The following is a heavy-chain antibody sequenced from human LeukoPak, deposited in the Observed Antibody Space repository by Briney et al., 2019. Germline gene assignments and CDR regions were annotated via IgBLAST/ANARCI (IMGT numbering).Heavy chain of an antibody. V-gene: IGHV4-34*01. CDR1: GGSFSGYY. J-gene: IGHJ3*02. D-gene: IGHD2-15*01. CDR2: INHSGST. CDR3: AREICSGGSCYSFWRSAFDI. Sequence: SETLSLTCAVYGGSFSGYYWSWIRQPPGKGLEWIGEINHSGSTNYNPSLESRVTISVDTSKNQFSLKLSSVTAADTAVYYCAREICSGGSCYSFWRSAFDIWGQGTMVTVSS.